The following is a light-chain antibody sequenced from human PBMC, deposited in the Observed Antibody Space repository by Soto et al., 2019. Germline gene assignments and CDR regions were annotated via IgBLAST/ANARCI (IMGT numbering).Light chain of an antibody. CDR1: PSVETF. CDR3: QQYHAWPPGT. CDR2: GAS. Sequence: DIVMTRSPAILSVSPVERATLSCRASPSVETFLAWFQHKAGQAPRLLIFGASTRAAGVPARFSGGGSGTEFTLTIDSLRSEDFAVYFCQQYHAWPPGTFGGGTKV. J-gene: IGKJ4*01. V-gene: IGKV3-15*01.